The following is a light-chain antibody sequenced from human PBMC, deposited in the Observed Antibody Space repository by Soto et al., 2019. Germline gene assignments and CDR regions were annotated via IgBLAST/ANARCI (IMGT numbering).Light chain of an antibody. CDR2: DVN. CDR3: SSYAGSSTLVV. Sequence: QSVLTQPASVSGSPGQSITISCTGTSSDIGGYKYVSWYQQHPGKAPKLMIYDVNIRPSGVPNRFSGSKSDNTASLTISGLLAEDEADYYCSSYAGSSTLVVFGGGTKLTVL. J-gene: IGLJ2*01. CDR1: SSDIGGYKY. V-gene: IGLV2-14*03.